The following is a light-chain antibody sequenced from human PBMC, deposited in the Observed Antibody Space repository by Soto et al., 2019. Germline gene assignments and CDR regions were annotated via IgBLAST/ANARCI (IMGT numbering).Light chain of an antibody. CDR3: QQSYGTPIT. CDR2: VAS. J-gene: IGKJ5*01. CDR1: QSISRY. Sequence: MQMTQSRSSLCASVGDRLTMTCRASQSISRYVNGYQQKPGKAPNLLIYVASSLQSEVPSRVSGSGSGTDFTLTSTSLQPEDFATYYCQQSYGTPITFGQGTRLEIK. V-gene: IGKV1-39*01.